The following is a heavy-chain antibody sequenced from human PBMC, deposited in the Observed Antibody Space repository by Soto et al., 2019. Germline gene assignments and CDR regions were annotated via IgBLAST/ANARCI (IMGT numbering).Heavy chain of an antibody. CDR1: GFTFSSYA. CDR3: ARGGSGYEGDYFDF. V-gene: IGHV3-30-3*01. J-gene: IGHJ4*02. Sequence: HVQLVESGGGVVQPGRSLRLSCAASGFTFSSYAMHWVRQSPGKGLEWVAVISYDGSTQYYADSVKGRFTISRDNSKNTLYLQMNSVTTADTDVCYCARGGSGYEGDYFDFWGQGTLVTVSS. CDR2: ISYDGSTQ. D-gene: IGHD5-12*01.